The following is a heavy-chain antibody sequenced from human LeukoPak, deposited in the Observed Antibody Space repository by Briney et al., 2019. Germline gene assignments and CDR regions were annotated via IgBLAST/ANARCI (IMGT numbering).Heavy chain of an antibody. Sequence: GGSLRLSCAASGFTFSSYEMNWVRQAPGKGLEWVSYISSSGSTIYYADSVKGRFTISRDNAKNSLYLQMNSLRAEDTAVYYCARDLLCSGNSCPNDAFDIWGQGTMVTVSS. CDR3: ARDLLCSGNSCPNDAFDI. J-gene: IGHJ3*02. V-gene: IGHV3-48*03. CDR2: ISSSGSTI. D-gene: IGHD2-15*01. CDR1: GFTFSSYE.